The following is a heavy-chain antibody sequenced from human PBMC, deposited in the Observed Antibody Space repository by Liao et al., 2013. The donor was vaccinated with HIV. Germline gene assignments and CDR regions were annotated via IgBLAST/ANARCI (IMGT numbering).Heavy chain of an antibody. CDR2: MYSSGRT. Sequence: QLQLQESGPGLVKPSETLSLTCTVSGGSISGSTFYWGWIRQAPGKGLEYIGNMYSSGRTNLNSSFKSRVTISMDTSKNQFSMKMTSVTATDTAVYYCARGPPGIFAVDILDYHYCMDVWGKGTTVTVSS. J-gene: IGHJ6*04. CDR3: ARGPPGIFAVDILDYHYCMDV. CDR1: GGSISGSTFY. V-gene: IGHV4-39*07. D-gene: IGHD3-3*01.